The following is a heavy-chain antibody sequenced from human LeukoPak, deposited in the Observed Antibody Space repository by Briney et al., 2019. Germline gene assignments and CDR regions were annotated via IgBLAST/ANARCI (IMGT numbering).Heavy chain of an antibody. CDR1: GGSISRGAYS. Sequence: SETLSLTCAVSGGSISRGAYSWTWIRQAPGKGLEWIGYMYESGSTYYNPSLKSRVTISVDRSKNQFSLKLSSVTAADTAVYFCARRRVVVASTDGASGAFDIWGQGTMVTVSS. D-gene: IGHD2-15*01. V-gene: IGHV4-30-2*01. CDR3: ARRRVVVASTDGASGAFDI. J-gene: IGHJ3*02. CDR2: MYESGST.